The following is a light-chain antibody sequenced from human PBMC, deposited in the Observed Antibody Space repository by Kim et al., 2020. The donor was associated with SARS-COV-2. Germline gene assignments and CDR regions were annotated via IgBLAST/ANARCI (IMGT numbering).Light chain of an antibody. Sequence: EIMMTQSPATLSVSPGERATLSCRASQSVRSNLAWYQKKPGQAPRLLIYGASTRATGIPARFSGSGSGAEFTLTISSLQSEDFAVYFCQQYNSWPYTFGQGTKLDIK. V-gene: IGKV3-15*01. CDR2: GAS. J-gene: IGKJ2*01. CDR1: QSVRSN. CDR3: QQYNSWPYT.